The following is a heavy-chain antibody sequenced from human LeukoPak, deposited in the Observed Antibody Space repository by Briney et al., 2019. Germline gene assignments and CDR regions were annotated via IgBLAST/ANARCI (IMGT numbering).Heavy chain of an antibody. J-gene: IGHJ2*01. CDR2: ISAYNGNS. D-gene: IGHD3-9*01. CDR3: ARDGRTYYDVLTGYFVHWYFDL. V-gene: IGHV1-18*04. Sequence: ASVKVSCKASGYTFSSYAINWVRQAPGQGLEWMGWISAYNGNSNYAQNFQGRVTMTTDTSTSTACLELRSLRSDDTAVYYCARDGRTYYDVLTGYFVHWYFDLWGRGTLVTVSS. CDR1: GYTFSSYA.